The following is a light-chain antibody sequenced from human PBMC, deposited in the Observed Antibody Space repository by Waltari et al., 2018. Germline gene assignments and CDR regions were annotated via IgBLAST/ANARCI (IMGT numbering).Light chain of an antibody. Sequence: IMSTQSPGTLSLSPGARATLSCRASQSISRYLAWYQQKPGQAPRLLIYGATTRATGIPDRFSGSGSGTDFSLTISGLEPEDSAVYYCQHHFRLPATFGQGTKVEIK. CDR2: GAT. CDR1: QSISRY. CDR3: QHHFRLPAT. V-gene: IGKV3-20*01. J-gene: IGKJ1*01.